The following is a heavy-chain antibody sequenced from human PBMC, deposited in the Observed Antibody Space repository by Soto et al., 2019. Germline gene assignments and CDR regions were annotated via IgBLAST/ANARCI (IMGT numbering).Heavy chain of an antibody. Sequence: GGSLRLSCAASGFTFSSYAMSWVRQAPGKGLEWVSAISGSGGSTYYADSVKCRFTISRDNSKNTLYLQMNSLRAEDTAVYYCAKDIRGGGSYYFDYWGQGTLVTVSS. CDR2: ISGSGGST. CDR3: AKDIRGGGSYYFDY. J-gene: IGHJ4*02. CDR1: GFTFSSYA. V-gene: IGHV3-23*01. D-gene: IGHD1-26*01.